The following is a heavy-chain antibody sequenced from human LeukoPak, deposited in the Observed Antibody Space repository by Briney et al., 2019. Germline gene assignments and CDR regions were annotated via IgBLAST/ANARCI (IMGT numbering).Heavy chain of an antibody. Sequence: SGTLSLTCAVSGGSISSSNWWSWVRQPPGKGLEWIGEIYHSGSTNYNPSLKSRVTISVDKSKNQFSLKLSSVTAADTAVYYCARVPYGDGEYFQHWGQGTLVTVSS. CDR3: ARVPYGDGEYFQH. CDR2: IYHSGST. V-gene: IGHV4-4*02. J-gene: IGHJ1*01. D-gene: IGHD4-17*01. CDR1: GGSISSSNW.